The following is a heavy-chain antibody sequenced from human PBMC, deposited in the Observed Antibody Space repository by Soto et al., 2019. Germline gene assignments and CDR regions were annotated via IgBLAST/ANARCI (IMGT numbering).Heavy chain of an antibody. V-gene: IGHV1-18*01. CDR2: ISVYNGNT. Sequence: ASVKVSCKASGYTFTSYGISWVRQAPGQGLEWMGWISVYNGNTNYAQKLQGRVTMTKDTSTSTAYMELRSLRSDDTAVYYCARGVIFRYYFDYWGQGTLVTVSS. CDR1: GYTFTSYG. D-gene: IGHD3-9*01. J-gene: IGHJ4*02. CDR3: ARGVIFRYYFDY.